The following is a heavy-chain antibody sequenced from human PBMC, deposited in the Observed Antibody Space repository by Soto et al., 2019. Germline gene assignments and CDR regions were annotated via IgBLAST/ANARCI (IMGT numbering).Heavy chain of an antibody. CDR1: GGSISSGYY. Sequence: SETLSLTCTVSGGSISSGYYWSWIRQHPVKGLEWIGYIYYSGNTYYNPSLKSRVSISLDTSKSQFSLKLDSVTAADTAVYYCGRDAPVALGVTNSMGVWGQGTTVTVSS. V-gene: IGHV4-31*03. CDR2: IYYSGNT. D-gene: IGHD3-3*02. CDR3: GRDAPVALGVTNSMGV. J-gene: IGHJ6*02.